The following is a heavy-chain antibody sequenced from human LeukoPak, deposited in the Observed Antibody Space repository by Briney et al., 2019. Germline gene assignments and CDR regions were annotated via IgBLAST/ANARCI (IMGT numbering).Heavy chain of an antibody. V-gene: IGHV4-34*01. D-gene: IGHD1-1*01. J-gene: IGHJ5*02. CDR1: GWSFSGYY. CDR3: ARGGGTDGHRNWFDP. Sequence: SETLSLTCAVYGWSFSGYYWSWIRQPPGKGLEWIGEINHSGSTNYNPSLKSRVTISADTSKNQFSLKLSSATAADTAVYYCARGGGTDGHRNWFDPWGQGTLVTVSS. CDR2: INHSGST.